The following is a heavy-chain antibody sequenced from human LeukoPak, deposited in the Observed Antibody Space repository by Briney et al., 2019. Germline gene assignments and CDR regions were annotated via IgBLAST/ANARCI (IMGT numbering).Heavy chain of an antibody. CDR3: ARAEAAASLDY. D-gene: IGHD6-13*01. V-gene: IGHV1-2*02. Sequence: ASVKVSCKASGYTFTSYYIHWVRQAPGQGLEWMGWINPNSGGTKYAQKFQGRVPVTRDTSISTVNMELSRLTYDDTAVYYCARAEAAASLDYWGQGTLVTVSS. J-gene: IGHJ4*02. CDR1: GYTFTSYY. CDR2: INPNSGGT.